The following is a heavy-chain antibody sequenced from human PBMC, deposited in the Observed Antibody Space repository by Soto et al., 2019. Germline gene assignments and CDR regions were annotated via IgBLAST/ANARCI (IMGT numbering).Heavy chain of an antibody. D-gene: IGHD3-3*01. J-gene: IGHJ6*03. CDR1: GYTFTSYG. CDR3: ARGRTGGYDFWGYYYYYMDV. Sequence: GASVKVSCKASGYTFTSYGISWVRQAPGQGLEWMGWISANNGNTNYAQKLQGRVTMTRNTSISTAYMGLSSLRSEDTAVYYCARGRTGGYDFWGYYYYYMDVWGKGTTVTVSS. V-gene: IGHV1-18*01. CDR2: ISANNGNT.